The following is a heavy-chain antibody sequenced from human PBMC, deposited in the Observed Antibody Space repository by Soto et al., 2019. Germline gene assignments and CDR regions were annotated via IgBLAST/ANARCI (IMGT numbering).Heavy chain of an antibody. V-gene: IGHV3-30*03. CDR2: IAYDASKK. Sequence: QVQLVESGGGVVHPGRSLRLSCAASGFSFSYYAMHWVRQAPGKGLEWVAVIAYDASKKYYADSVKGRFTISRDNSKNTRYLQMNSLREEDTAVYYCASPYCSGGSCYLTDYFQHWGQGTLVPVSS. J-gene: IGHJ1*01. CDR3: ASPYCSGGSCYLTDYFQH. D-gene: IGHD2-15*01. CDR1: GFSFSYYA.